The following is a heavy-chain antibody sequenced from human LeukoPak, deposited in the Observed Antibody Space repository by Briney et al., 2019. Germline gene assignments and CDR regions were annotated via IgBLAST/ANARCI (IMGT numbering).Heavy chain of an antibody. V-gene: IGHV3-9*01. CDR3: AKAGGPVYYYGMDV. Sequence: GRSLRLSCAASGFTFDDYAMHWVRQAPGKGLEWVSGISWNSGSIGYADSVKGRFTISRDNAKNSLYLQMNSLRAEDTALYYCAKAGGPVYYYGMDVWGQGTTVTVSS. D-gene: IGHD3-10*01. CDR1: GFTFDDYA. J-gene: IGHJ6*02. CDR2: ISWNSGSI.